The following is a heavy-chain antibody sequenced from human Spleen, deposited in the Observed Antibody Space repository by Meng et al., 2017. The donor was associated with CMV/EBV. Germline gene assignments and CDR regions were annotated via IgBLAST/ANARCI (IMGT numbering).Heavy chain of an antibody. CDR3: ARVDNDDPVAPYYFDY. J-gene: IGHJ4*02. V-gene: IGHV1-3*02. D-gene: IGHD2-21*01. Sequence: ASVKVSCKASGYTFTSYAMHWVRQAPGQRLEWMGWSNAGNGNTKYSQEFQGRVTITRDTSASTAYMELSSLRSEDMAVYYCARVDNDDPVAPYYFDYWGQGTLVTVSS. CDR2: SNAGNGNT. CDR1: GYTFTSYA.